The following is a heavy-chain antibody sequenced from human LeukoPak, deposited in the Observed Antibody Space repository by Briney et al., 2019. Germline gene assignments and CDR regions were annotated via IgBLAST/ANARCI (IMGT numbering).Heavy chain of an antibody. J-gene: IGHJ3*02. V-gene: IGHV1-46*01. CDR3: ARDSYGYGGAFDI. D-gene: IGHD5-18*01. Sequence: ASVKVSCKASGYTFTSYGISWVRQAPGQGFEWMGIINPSGGSTNYAQKFQGRVTMTRDTSTSTVYMEMSSLRSEDTAVYYCARDSYGYGGAFDIWGQGTMVTVSS. CDR1: GYTFTSYG. CDR2: INPSGGST.